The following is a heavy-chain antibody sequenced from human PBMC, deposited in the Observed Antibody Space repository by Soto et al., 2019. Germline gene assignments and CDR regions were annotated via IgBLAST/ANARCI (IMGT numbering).Heavy chain of an antibody. Sequence: QVQLAQSGAEVKKPGSSVRVSCQTSRGTFNTSPISWMRQAPGQGLEWLGDILPVFGMVNYAQQFQDRLKLTADDSTTSGCMEVSRLTPEDTAVYFCATPHLRGRHYDFRSPPTASLYHYGLGVWGQGTTVIVSS. CDR2: ILPVFGMV. CDR3: ATPHLRGRHYDFRSPPTASLYHYGLGV. V-gene: IGHV1-69*01. CDR1: RGTFNTSP. J-gene: IGHJ6*02. D-gene: IGHD3-3*01.